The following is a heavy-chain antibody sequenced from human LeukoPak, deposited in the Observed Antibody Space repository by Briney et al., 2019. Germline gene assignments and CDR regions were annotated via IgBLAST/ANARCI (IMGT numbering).Heavy chain of an antibody. J-gene: IGHJ4*02. CDR3: ARERERERGIAARFFDY. Sequence: SETLSLTCTVSAGSISSYYWSWIRQPPGKGLEWIGYIYYSGSANYNPSLKSRLTMSVDTSKNQFSLKLSSVTAADTAVYYCARERERERGIAARFFDYWGQGTLVAVSS. CDR2: IYYSGSA. V-gene: IGHV4-59*12. D-gene: IGHD6-6*01. CDR1: AGSISSYY.